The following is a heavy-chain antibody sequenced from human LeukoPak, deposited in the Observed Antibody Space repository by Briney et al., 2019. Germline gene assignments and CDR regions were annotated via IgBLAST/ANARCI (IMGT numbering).Heavy chain of an antibody. CDR3: ASTPYGSGRSGVDY. V-gene: IGHV4-39*07. CDR2: FYYDGST. Sequence: SETLSLTCTVSGGSISSNNYFCGWIRQPPGKGLEWIGSFYYDGSTYYNPSLKSRVTISVDTPKNQFSLKLSSVTAADTAVYYCASTPYGSGRSGVDYWGQGTLVTVSS. J-gene: IGHJ4*02. CDR1: GGSISSNNYF. D-gene: IGHD3-10*01.